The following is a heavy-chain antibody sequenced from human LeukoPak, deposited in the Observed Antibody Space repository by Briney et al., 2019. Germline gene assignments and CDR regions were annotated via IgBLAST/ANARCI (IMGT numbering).Heavy chain of an antibody. CDR1: GFTFSSYG. Sequence: GGSLRLSCAASGFTFSSYGMIWVRQAPAKGLEWVSYISSSGSTIYYADSVKGRFTISRDNAKNSLYLQMNSLRAEDTAVYYCAELGITMIGGVWGKGTTVTISS. CDR3: AELGITMIGGV. J-gene: IGHJ6*04. V-gene: IGHV3-48*03. D-gene: IGHD3-10*02. CDR2: ISSSGSTI.